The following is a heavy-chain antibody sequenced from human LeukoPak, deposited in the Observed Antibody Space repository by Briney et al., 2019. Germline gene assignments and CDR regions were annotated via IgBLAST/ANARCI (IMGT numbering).Heavy chain of an antibody. Sequence: SETLSLTCAVYGGSFSGYCWSWIRQPPGKGLEWIGEINHSGSTNYNPSLKSRVTISVDTSKNQFSLKLSSVTAADTAVYYCASLYYGSGRRIDYWGQGTLVTVSS. CDR2: INHSGST. CDR3: ASLYYGSGRRIDY. CDR1: GGSFSGYC. D-gene: IGHD3-10*01. J-gene: IGHJ4*02. V-gene: IGHV4-34*01.